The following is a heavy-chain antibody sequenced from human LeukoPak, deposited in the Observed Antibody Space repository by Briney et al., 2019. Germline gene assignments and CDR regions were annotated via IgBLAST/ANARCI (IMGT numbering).Heavy chain of an antibody. CDR3: ARALGITLFGVVTQYYMDV. Sequence: GASVKVSCKASGYTFTSYGISWVRQAPGQGLEWMGWISTYNGNTNYAQKFQGRVTMTTDTSTSTAYMELRSLRSDDTAVYYCARALGITLFGVVTQYYMDVWGKGTTVTVSS. D-gene: IGHD3-3*01. CDR2: ISTYNGNT. V-gene: IGHV1-18*01. J-gene: IGHJ6*03. CDR1: GYTFTSYG.